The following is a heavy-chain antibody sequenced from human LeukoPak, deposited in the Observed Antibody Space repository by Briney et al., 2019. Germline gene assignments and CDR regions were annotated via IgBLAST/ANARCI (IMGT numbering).Heavy chain of an antibody. CDR1: GGSISSYY. J-gene: IGHJ4*02. V-gene: IGHV4-59*01. CDR2: IYYSGST. Sequence: NPSETLSLTCTVSGGSISSYYWSWNRQPPGKGLEWIGYIYYSGSTNYNPSLKSRVTISVDTSKNQFSLKLSSVTAADTAVYYCATGYGDWDYWGQGTLVTVSS. CDR3: ATGYGDWDY. D-gene: IGHD4-17*01.